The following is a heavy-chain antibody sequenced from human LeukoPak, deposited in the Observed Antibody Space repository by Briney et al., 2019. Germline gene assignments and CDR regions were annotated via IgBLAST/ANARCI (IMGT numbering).Heavy chain of an antibody. CDR2: INHSGST. CDR1: GGSFSGYY. V-gene: IGHV4-34*01. J-gene: IGHJ6*02. CDR3: ARDGGPFRGLRGDDNYYYYGMDV. Sequence: AETLSLTCAVYGGSFSGYYWSWIRQPPGKGLEWIGEINHSGSTNYNPSLKSRVTISVDTSKNQFSLKLSTVTAADTAVYYCARDGGPFRGLRGDDNYYYYGMDVWGQGTTVTVSS. D-gene: IGHD2-21*02.